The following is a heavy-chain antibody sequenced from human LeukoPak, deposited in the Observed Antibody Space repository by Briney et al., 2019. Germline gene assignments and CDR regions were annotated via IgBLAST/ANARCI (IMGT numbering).Heavy chain of an antibody. CDR3: ARAPGATYGDY. CDR2: INWNGGST. V-gene: IGHV3-20*04. J-gene: IGHJ4*02. D-gene: IGHD1-26*01. CDR1: GFTFDDYG. Sequence: GGSLRLSCAASGFTFDDYGMSWVRQAPGKGLEWVSGINWNGGSTGYADSVKGRFTISRDNAKNSLYLQMNSLRAEDTAVYYCARAPGATYGDYWGQGTLVTVSS.